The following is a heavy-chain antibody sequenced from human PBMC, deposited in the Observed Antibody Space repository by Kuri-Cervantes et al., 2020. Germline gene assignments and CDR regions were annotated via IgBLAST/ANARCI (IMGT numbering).Heavy chain of an antibody. J-gene: IGHJ4*02. CDR1: GLTFSSYA. V-gene: IGHV3-30-3*01. CDR3: ARGVGATISNYFDD. CDR2: ISYDGSNK. D-gene: IGHD1-26*01. Sequence: GGSLRLSCAASGLTFSSYAMHWVRQAPGKGLEWVAVISYDGSNKYYADSVKGRFTISRDNSKNTLYLQMNSLRAEDTAVYYCARGVGATISNYFDDWGQGTLVTVSS.